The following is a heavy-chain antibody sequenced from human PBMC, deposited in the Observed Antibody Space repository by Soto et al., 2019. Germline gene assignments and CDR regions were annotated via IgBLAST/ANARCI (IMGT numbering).Heavy chain of an antibody. CDR1: GFTLSTYA. V-gene: IGHV3-30-3*01. D-gene: IGHD3-22*01. CDR2: ISYDGSRT. J-gene: IGHJ4*02. CDR3: GSEQNSSYYRTAEY. Sequence: QVQVVESGGGVVQPGRSLRLSCAASGFTLSTYAMHWVRQAPGKGLERLAVISYDGSRTHYAGSMEGRFTISRVTSKNTLYLQMKSLSPSDTAVYFCGSEQNSSYYRTAEYWCQGTLVSASS.